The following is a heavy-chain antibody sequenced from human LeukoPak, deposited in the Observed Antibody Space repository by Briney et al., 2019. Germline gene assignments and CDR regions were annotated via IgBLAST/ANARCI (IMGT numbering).Heavy chain of an antibody. Sequence: GGSLRLSCAASGFTFNNYAMTWVRQAPGKGLEWVSTISASGGSTYYSDYVKGRFTVSRDNAKNTLYLQMNSLRAEDTAVYYCARDGREMATTYYYYGMDVWGQGTTVTVSS. J-gene: IGHJ6*02. CDR2: ISASGGST. D-gene: IGHD5-24*01. CDR1: GFTFNNYA. CDR3: ARDGREMATTYYYYGMDV. V-gene: IGHV3-23*01.